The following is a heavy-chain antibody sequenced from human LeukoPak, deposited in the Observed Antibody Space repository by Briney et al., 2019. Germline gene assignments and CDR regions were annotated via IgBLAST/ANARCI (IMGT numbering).Heavy chain of an antibody. CDR3: ARDLGSGWYYFDS. J-gene: IGHJ4*02. V-gene: IGHV1-46*01. CDR2: INPNDGGT. D-gene: IGHD6-19*01. CDR1: GYTFTSCY. Sequence: SVKVSCKASGYTFTSCYVHWVRLAPGQGLEWMGLINPNDGGTNYAQKFQGRVTMTRDMSTSTVYMEVSSLRSEDTAVYYCARDLGSGWYYFDSWGQGTLVAVSS.